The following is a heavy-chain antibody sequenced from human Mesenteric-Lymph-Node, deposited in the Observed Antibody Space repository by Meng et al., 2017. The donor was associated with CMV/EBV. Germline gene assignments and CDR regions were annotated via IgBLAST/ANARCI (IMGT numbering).Heavy chain of an antibody. V-gene: IGHV3-21*01. J-gene: IGHJ6*02. Sequence: GESLKISCAASGFTFSSYTMNWVRQAPGKGLEWVSSIGSSSSFIYYADSVMGRFTISRDNAKNSLYLQMVSLRAEDTAVYYCAKERGSDVFYYYYDMDVWGRGTTVTVSS. D-gene: IGHD3-10*01. CDR3: AKERGSDVFYYYYDMDV. CDR1: GFTFSSYT. CDR2: IGSSSSFI.